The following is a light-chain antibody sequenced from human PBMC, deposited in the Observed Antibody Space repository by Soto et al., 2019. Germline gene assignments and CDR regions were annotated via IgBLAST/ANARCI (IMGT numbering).Light chain of an antibody. CDR2: GAS. CDR3: QHYNNWPPWT. V-gene: IGKV3-15*01. J-gene: IGKJ1*01. Sequence: EIEMTQSPATLSLSPGERATLYCWASQSVSSNLAWYQQKPGQAPRLLIYGASTRVAGVPARFSGSGSETEFILIISSLQSEDFAVYYCQHYNNWPPWTFGQGTKVEIK. CDR1: QSVSSN.